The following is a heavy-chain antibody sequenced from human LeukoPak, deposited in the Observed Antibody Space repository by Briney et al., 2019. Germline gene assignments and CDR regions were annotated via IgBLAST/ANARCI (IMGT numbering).Heavy chain of an antibody. V-gene: IGHV3-23*01. CDR2: ISTSGDST. CDR3: AKHLTGTNSPFDY. J-gene: IGHJ4*02. D-gene: IGHD3-3*02. CDR1: GFTFSSYA. Sequence: GGSLRLSCAASGFTFSSYAMTWVRQAPGKGLEWVSTISTSGDSTYHADSVKGRFTISRDNSKNTLYLQMNSLRADDTAVYYCAKHLTGTNSPFDYWGQGTLVTVSS.